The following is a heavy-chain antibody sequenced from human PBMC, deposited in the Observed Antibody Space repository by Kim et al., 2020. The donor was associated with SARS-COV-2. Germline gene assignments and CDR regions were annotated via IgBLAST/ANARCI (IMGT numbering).Heavy chain of an antibody. D-gene: IGHD3-22*01. V-gene: IGHV5-51*01. Sequence: GESLKISCKGSGYSFTSYWIGWVRQMPGKGLEWMGIIYPGDSDTRYSPSFQGQVTISADKSISTAYLQWSSLKASDTAMYYCARRFDSSGYYYGRGGYYFDYWGQGTLVTVSS. CDR1: GYSFTSYW. CDR2: IYPGDSDT. CDR3: ARRFDSSGYYYGRGGYYFDY. J-gene: IGHJ4*02.